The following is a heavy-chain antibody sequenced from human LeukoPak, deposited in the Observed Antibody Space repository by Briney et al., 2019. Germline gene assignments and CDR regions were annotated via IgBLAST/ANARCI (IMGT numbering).Heavy chain of an antibody. CDR1: GFTFSNYS. D-gene: IGHD6-19*01. V-gene: IGHV3-23*01. CDR2: MSTTVGST. J-gene: IGHJ4*02. CDR3: ARYNSVIDY. Sequence: GGPLRPSCAASGFTFSNYSMIWVRQGPGKGLEWVSTMSTTVGSTYYAHSVKGRFAISRDNSKNTLYLQMNSLRAEDTAVYFCARYNSVIDYWGKGTLVTVSS.